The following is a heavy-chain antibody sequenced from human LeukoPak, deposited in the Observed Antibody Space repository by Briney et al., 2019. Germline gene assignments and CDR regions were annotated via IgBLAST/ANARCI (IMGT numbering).Heavy chain of an antibody. J-gene: IGHJ3*02. CDR3: ARENGFCSDGRCYPGAFDI. Sequence: PGGSLRLSCAASGFTFSSFSMNWVRQAPGKGLEWVSYITYNSGTIYYLDSVKGRFTISRDNAKNSLYLQMDSLRAEDTALYYCARENGFCSDGRCYPGAFDIWGQGTMVTVSS. V-gene: IGHV3-48*01. CDR1: GFTFSSFS. CDR2: ITYNSGTI. D-gene: IGHD2-15*01.